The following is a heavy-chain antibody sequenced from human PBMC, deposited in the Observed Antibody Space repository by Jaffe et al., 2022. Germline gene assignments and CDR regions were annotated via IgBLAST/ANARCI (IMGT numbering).Heavy chain of an antibody. CDR1: GGTFSSYT. CDR3: ARAYDSSGGQYYAFDV. D-gene: IGHD3-22*01. J-gene: IGHJ3*01. V-gene: IGHV1-69*02. Sequence: QVQLVQSGAEVKRPGSSVKVSCKASGGTFSSYTIHWVRQAPGQGLEWVGRFVPRFGKANSAENFQGRVTLTADTSTSTAYMELNSLRSEDTAVFYCARAYDSSGGQYYAFDVWGQGTMVTVSS. CDR2: FVPRFGKA.